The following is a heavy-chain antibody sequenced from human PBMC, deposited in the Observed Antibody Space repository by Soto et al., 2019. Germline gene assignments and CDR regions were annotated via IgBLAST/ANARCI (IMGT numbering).Heavy chain of an antibody. CDR1: GFTFSSYA. D-gene: IGHD3-3*01. CDR2: ISGSGGST. V-gene: IGHV3-23*01. Sequence: GGSLRLSCAASGFTFSSYAMSWVRQAPGKGLEWVSAISGSGGSTYYADSVKGRFTISRDNSKNTLYLQMNSLRAEDTAVYYCAKQEVTIFGVVTPTGPFDYWGQGTLVTVSS. CDR3: AKQEVTIFGVVTPTGPFDY. J-gene: IGHJ4*02.